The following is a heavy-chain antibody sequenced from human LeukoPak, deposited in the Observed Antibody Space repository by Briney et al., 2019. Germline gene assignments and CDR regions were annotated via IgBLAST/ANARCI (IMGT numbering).Heavy chain of an antibody. V-gene: IGHV3-49*04. J-gene: IGHJ4*02. CDR2: IQAKAYGGAT. D-gene: IGHD2-2*01. CDR1: GFTFGDYA. Sequence: GRSLRLSCSTSGFTFGDYAMSWVRQAPGKGLEWVGFIQAKAYGGATKYAASVNGRFSISRDDSQSIANLQMNDLKTEDAAVYYCTRAPHPRCSSSGCHLDYWGQGTLVTVSS. CDR3: TRAPHPRCSSSGCHLDY.